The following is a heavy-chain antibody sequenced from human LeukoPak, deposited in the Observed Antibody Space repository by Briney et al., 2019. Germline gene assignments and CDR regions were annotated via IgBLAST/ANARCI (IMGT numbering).Heavy chain of an antibody. J-gene: IGHJ4*02. D-gene: IGHD6-19*01. Sequence: SGPTLVNPTQTLTLTCTFSRLSLSTSGLRGSWIRQPPGKALEWLARIDWDDDKFYDTSLKTRLTISKDASKNQIVLTMTNMDPADTATYYCARPHGTSGWYYLDYWGQGILVTVSS. CDR3: ARPHGTSGWYYLDY. V-gene: IGHV2-70*04. CDR2: IDWDDDK. CDR1: RLSLSTSGLR.